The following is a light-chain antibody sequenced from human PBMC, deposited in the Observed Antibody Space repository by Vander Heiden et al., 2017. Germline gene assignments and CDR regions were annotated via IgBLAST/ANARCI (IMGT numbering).Light chain of an antibody. CDR3: SSYTSSNTCV. Sequence: QSALTQPASVSGSPGQSITISCTGTSSDVGGYNYVSWYQQHPGKAPQLMIYDVTNRPSGVSNRFSGSKSGNTASLTISGLQAEDEADYYCSSYTSSNTCVFGTGTKVTVL. J-gene: IGLJ1*01. CDR1: SSDVGGYNY. CDR2: DVT. V-gene: IGLV2-14*03.